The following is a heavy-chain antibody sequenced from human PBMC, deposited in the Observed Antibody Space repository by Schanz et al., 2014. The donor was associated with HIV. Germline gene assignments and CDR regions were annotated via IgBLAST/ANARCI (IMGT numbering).Heavy chain of an antibody. CDR3: AKSNGGDTAVVQYYFDY. CDR1: GFNFNSYG. V-gene: IGHV3-7*01. Sequence: EVQLVESGGGVVQPGRSLRLSCVASGFNFNSYGMHWVRQAPGKGPEWVANIKEDGIEKYYVDSVKGRFTISRDNAKNSLYLNMYSLRAEDTAVYFCAKSNGGDTAVVQYYFDYWGQGTLVTVSS. D-gene: IGHD5-18*01. J-gene: IGHJ4*02. CDR2: IKEDGIEK.